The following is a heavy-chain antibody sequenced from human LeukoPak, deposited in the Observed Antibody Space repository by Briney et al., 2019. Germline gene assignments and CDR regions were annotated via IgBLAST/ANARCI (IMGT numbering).Heavy chain of an antibody. CDR2: IYTSGST. CDR3: ARDWGYCSSTSCPYYYYYGMDV. Sequence: SETLSLTCTVSGGSISSYYWSRIRQPAGKGLEWIGRIYTSGSTNYNPSLKSRVTMSVDTSKNQFSLKLSSVTAADTAVYYCARDWGYCSSTSCPYYYYYGMDVWGQGTTVTVSS. V-gene: IGHV4-4*07. CDR1: GGSISSYY. D-gene: IGHD2-2*01. J-gene: IGHJ6*02.